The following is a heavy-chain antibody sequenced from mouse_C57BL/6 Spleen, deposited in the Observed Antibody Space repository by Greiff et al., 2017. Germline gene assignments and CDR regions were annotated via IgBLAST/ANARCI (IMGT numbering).Heavy chain of an antibody. D-gene: IGHD2-4*01. Sequence: QVQLQQPGTELVKPGASVKLSCKASGYTFTSYWMHWVKQRPGQGLEWIGNINPSNGGTNYNEKFKSKATLTVDKSSSTAYMQLSSLTSEDSAVYYCARCGGMITTRHWYFDVWGTGTTVTVSS. CDR3: ARCGGMITTRHWYFDV. V-gene: IGHV1-53*01. J-gene: IGHJ1*03. CDR2: INPSNGGT. CDR1: GYTFTSYW.